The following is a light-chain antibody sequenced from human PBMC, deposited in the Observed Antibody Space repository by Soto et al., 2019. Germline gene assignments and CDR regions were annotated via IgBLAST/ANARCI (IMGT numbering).Light chain of an antibody. CDR2: GAS. CDR1: QTISYN. V-gene: IGKV3-15*01. Sequence: EIVMTQSPVTLSLSPGERATLSCRASQTISYNLAWYQQKPGQAPRLLIYGASTRATGIPARFSGSGSGTEYTLIISSLQSEDFAVYYCQQYNYWPPVTFGGGTRVEIK. CDR3: QQYNYWPPVT. J-gene: IGKJ4*01.